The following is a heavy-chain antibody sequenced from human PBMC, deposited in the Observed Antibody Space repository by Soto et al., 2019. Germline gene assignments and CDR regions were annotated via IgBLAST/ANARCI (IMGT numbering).Heavy chain of an antibody. CDR2: IDNSGSST. V-gene: IGHV3-23*01. Sequence: GGSLRLSCEASGFTFSNCAMGWVRQAPGKGLDWVSAIDNSGSSTYYADSVKGRFTISRDNSKNTLYLEMDSLRDEDSAVYYCAKGSASFRPYYLDKRGQGTLVPVSS. CDR1: GFTFSNCA. D-gene: IGHD2-21*01. CDR3: AKGSASFRPYYLDK. J-gene: IGHJ4*02.